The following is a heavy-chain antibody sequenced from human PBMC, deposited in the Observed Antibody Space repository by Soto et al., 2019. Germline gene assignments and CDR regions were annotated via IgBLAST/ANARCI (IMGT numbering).Heavy chain of an antibody. CDR2: IWDDGSNK. V-gene: IGHV3-33*01. Sequence: QVQLVESGGGVVQPGRSLRLSCAASGFTFSSYGMHWVRQAPGKGLEWVAVIWDDGSNKYYADSVKGRFTISRDNSNNTLYLQMNSLRAEDTAVYYCARDDPVPAAMSTHYYYGMHVWGQGTTVTVSS. J-gene: IGHJ6*02. CDR3: ARDDPVPAAMSTHYYYGMHV. CDR1: GFTFSSYG. D-gene: IGHD2-2*01.